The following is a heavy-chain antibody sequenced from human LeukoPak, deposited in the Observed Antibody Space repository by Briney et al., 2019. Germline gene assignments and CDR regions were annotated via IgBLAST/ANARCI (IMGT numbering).Heavy chain of an antibody. Sequence: SETLSLTCAVYGGSFSVYYWSWIRQPPGKGLEWIGEINHSGSTNYNPSLKSRVTISVDTSKNQFSLKLSSVTAADTAVYYCASYKWFGESRLHFDYWGQGTLVTVSS. D-gene: IGHD3-10*01. CDR1: GGSFSVYY. CDR2: INHSGST. CDR3: ASYKWFGESRLHFDY. J-gene: IGHJ4*02. V-gene: IGHV4-34*01.